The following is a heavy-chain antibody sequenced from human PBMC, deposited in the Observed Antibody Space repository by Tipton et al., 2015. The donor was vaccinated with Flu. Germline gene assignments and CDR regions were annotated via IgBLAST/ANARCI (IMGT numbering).Heavy chain of an antibody. CDR3: AKGLDP. J-gene: IGHJ5*02. CDR2: INHSRIT. V-gene: IGHV4-34*01. CDR1: GGSFSGYY. Sequence: TLSLTCAIYGGSFSGYYWSWIRQPPGKGLEWIGEINHSRITNYNPSLKSRVTISADTSKNQFSLKLTSVTAADTAVYYCAKGLDPWGQGTLVTVSS.